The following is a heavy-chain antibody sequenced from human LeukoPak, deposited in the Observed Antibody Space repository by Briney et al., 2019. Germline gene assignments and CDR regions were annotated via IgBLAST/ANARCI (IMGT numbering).Heavy chain of an antibody. CDR3: AREAYCSSTSCDDY. V-gene: IGHV7-4-1*02. J-gene: IGHJ4*02. D-gene: IGHD2-2*01. Sequence: GASVNVSCKASGYTFNNYAINWVRQAPGQGLEWMGWINTNTGNPTYAQGFTGRFVFSLDTSVSTAYLQISSLKAEDTAVYYCAREAYCSSTSCDDYWGQGTLVTVSS. CDR2: INTNTGNP. CDR1: GYTFNNYA.